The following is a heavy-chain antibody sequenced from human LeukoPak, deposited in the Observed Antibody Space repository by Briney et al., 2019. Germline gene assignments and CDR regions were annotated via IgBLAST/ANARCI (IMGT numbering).Heavy chain of an antibody. V-gene: IGHV3-7*01. CDR2: IKQDGSEK. Sequence: GGSLRLSCAACGFTFSSYWMNWVRQAPGKGLEWVANIKQDGSEKYYVDSVKGRFTISRDNAKNSLYLQMNSLRAEDTAVYYCARLAVVAATPCDYWGQGTLVTVSS. CDR1: GFTFSSYW. CDR3: ARLAVVAATPCDY. J-gene: IGHJ4*02. D-gene: IGHD2-15*01.